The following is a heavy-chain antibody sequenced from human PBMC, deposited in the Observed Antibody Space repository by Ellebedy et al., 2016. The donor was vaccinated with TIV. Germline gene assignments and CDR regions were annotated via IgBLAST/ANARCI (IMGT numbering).Heavy chain of an antibody. J-gene: IGHJ6*02. CDR2: IYYSGST. Sequence: MPSETLSLTCTVSGGSISSYYWSWIRQPPGKGLEWIGYIYYSGSTNYNPSLKSRVTISVDTSKNQFSLKLSSVTAADTAVYYCARVGYSYGGYYYYGMDVWGQGTTVTVSS. D-gene: IGHD5-18*01. CDR1: GGSISSYY. V-gene: IGHV4-59*01. CDR3: ARVGYSYGGYYYYGMDV.